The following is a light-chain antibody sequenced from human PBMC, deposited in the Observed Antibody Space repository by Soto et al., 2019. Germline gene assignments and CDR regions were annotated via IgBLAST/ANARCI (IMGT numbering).Light chain of an antibody. Sequence: QSALTQPASVSGSPGQSITISCTGTSSDVGGYNYVSWYQQHPGKAPKLMIYEVINRPSGVSNRFSGSKSGNTASLTISGVQAEDEADYYCSSYTSSSLLFGGGTKVTVL. J-gene: IGLJ2*01. CDR1: SSDVGGYNY. CDR2: EVI. V-gene: IGLV2-14*01. CDR3: SSYTSSSLL.